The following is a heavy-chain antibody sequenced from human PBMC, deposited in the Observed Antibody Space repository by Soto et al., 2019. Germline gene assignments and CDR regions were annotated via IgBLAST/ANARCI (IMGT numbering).Heavy chain of an antibody. CDR2: IYHSGST. CDR1: GYSISSGYY. V-gene: IGHV4-38-2*02. CDR3: ARVLSITMVRGVMGWFDP. Sequence: SETLSLTCTVSGYSISSGYYWGWIRQPPGKGLEWIGSIYHSGSTYYNPSLKSRVTISVDTSKNQFSLKLSSVTAADTAVYYCARVLSITMVRGVMGWFDPWGQGTLVTVSS. J-gene: IGHJ5*02. D-gene: IGHD3-10*01.